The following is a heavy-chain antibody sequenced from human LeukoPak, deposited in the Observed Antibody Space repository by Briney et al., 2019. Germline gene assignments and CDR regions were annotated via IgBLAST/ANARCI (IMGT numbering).Heavy chain of an antibody. CDR1: GGSISTSSYY. CDR2: IYYSGTT. CDR3: ARQVSDYFYYYMDV. J-gene: IGHJ6*03. V-gene: IGHV4-39*01. Sequence: SETLSLTCTVSGGSISTSSYYWGWIRQPPGKGLEWIGTIYYSGTTYYNPSLESRVTISEDTSRNRFSLMLSSVTAADTAIYYCARQVSDYFYYYMDVWGEGTTVIVSS.